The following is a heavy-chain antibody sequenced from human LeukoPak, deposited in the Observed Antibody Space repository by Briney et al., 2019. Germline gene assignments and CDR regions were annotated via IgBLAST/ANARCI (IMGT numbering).Heavy chain of an antibody. V-gene: IGHV4-39*01. CDR3: AITTTSGRDYFDY. CDR2: IYYSGST. J-gene: IGHJ4*02. CDR1: GGSISSSSYY. D-gene: IGHD3-10*01. Sequence: SETLSLTCTVSGGSISSSSYYWGWIRQPPGKGLEWIGSIYYSGSTYYNPSLKSRVTISVDTSKNQFSLKLSSVTAADTAVYYCAITTTSGRDYFDYWGQGTLVTVSS.